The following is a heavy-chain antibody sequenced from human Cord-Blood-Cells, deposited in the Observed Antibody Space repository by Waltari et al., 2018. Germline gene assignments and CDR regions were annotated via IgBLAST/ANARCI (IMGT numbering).Heavy chain of an antibody. V-gene: IGHV4-34*01. Sequence: QVQLQQWGAGLLKPSETLSLTCAVYGGSFSGYYWSWIRQPPGKGLEWIGEINHSGSTNYNPSLKSRVTISVDTSKNQFSLKLSSVTAADTAVYYCARDLHYDILTGYYNYYYYMDVWGKGTTVTVSS. CDR1: GGSFSGYY. D-gene: IGHD3-9*01. CDR3: ARDLHYDILTGYYNYYYYMDV. J-gene: IGHJ6*03. CDR2: INHSGST.